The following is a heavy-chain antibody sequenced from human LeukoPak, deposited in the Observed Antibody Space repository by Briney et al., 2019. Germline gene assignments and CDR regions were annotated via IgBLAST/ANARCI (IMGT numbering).Heavy chain of an antibody. Sequence: SETLSLTCTVSGGSISSGGYYWSWIRQHPGKGLEWIGYIYYSGSIYYNPSLKSRVTISMDTSKNQFSLKLSSVTAADTAVYYCARDRRITIFGVVTHRWFDPWGQGTLVTVSS. J-gene: IGHJ5*02. CDR2: IYYSGSI. D-gene: IGHD3-3*01. CDR1: GGSISSGGYY. V-gene: IGHV4-31*03. CDR3: ARDRRITIFGVVTHRWFDP.